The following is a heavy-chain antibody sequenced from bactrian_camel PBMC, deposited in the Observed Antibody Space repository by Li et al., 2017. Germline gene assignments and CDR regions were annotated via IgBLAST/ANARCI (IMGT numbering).Heavy chain of an antibody. CDR3: VSKRGMRGACVLEDTFDY. D-gene: IGHD4*01. CDR1: GYDFGRTYSPYC. V-gene: IGHV3S28*01. Sequence: QLVESGGGSVQAGGSLRLSCATSGYDFGRTYSPYCMGWFRQAPGKEREGVAAFFTGGGSAVYADSVKGRFIISKDNSANSLYLQMDSLTPEDTAMYYCVSKRGMRGACVLEDTFDYWGQGTQVT. CDR2: FFTGGGSA. J-gene: IGHJ4*01.